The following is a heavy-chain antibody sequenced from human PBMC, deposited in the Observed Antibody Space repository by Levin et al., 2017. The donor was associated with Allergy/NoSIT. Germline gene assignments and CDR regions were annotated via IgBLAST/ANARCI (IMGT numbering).Heavy chain of an antibody. CDR1: GYTFTGYY. CDR2: INPNSGGT. D-gene: IGHD4-23*01. Sequence: GESLKISCKASGYTFTGYYMHWVRQAPGQGLEWMGWINPNSGGTNYAQKFQGRVTMTRDTSISTAYMELSRLRSDDTAVYYCAGDMGGNWYYYYGMDGWGQGTTVTVSS. J-gene: IGHJ6*02. CDR3: AGDMGGNWYYYYGMDG. V-gene: IGHV1-2*02.